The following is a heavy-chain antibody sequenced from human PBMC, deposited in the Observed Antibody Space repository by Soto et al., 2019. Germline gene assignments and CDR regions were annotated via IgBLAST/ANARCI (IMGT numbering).Heavy chain of an antibody. CDR3: ASLWGYCSGGSCYSSWFDP. J-gene: IGHJ5*02. Sequence: SETLSLTCTVSGGSISSGGYYWSWIRQHPGKGLEWIGYIYYSGSTYYNPSLKSRVTISVDTSKNRFSLKLSSVTAADTAVYYCASLWGYCSGGSCYSSWFDPWGQGTLVTVAS. V-gene: IGHV4-31*03. CDR2: IYYSGST. CDR1: GGSISSGGYY. D-gene: IGHD2-15*01.